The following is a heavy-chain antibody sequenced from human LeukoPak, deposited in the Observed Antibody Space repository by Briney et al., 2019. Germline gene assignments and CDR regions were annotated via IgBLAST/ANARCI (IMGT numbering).Heavy chain of an antibody. CDR2: IYYSGST. CDR1: GGSISSYY. CDR3: GRYYDSSGYFGAFDI. Sequence: SGTLSLTCTVSGGSISSYYWSWIRQPPGKGLEWIGYIYYSGSTNYNPSLKSRVTISVDTSKNQFSLKLSSVTAADTAVYYCGRYYDSSGYFGAFDIWGKGTMVTVSS. J-gene: IGHJ3*02. V-gene: IGHV4-59*01. D-gene: IGHD3-22*01.